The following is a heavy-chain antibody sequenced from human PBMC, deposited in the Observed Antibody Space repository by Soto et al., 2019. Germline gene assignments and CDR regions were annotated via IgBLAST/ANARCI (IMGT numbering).Heavy chain of an antibody. CDR3: ARGRYCLTGRCFPNWFDS. Sequence: SETLSLSCSVSGDSISTVDYFWAWIRQPPGQALEYIGYIYKSTTTYYNPSFEGRVAISLDTSKSQFSLTVTSVTAADTAVYFCARGRYCLTGRCFPNWFDSWAQGTLVTVSS. CDR1: GDSISTVDYF. CDR2: IYKSTTT. V-gene: IGHV4-30-4*01. D-gene: IGHD2-15*01. J-gene: IGHJ5*01.